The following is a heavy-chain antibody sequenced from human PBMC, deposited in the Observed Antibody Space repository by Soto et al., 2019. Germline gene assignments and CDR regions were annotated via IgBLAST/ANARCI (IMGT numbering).Heavy chain of an antibody. Sequence: QVQLVESGGGLVKPGGSLRLSCAASGFTFSDYYMSWIRQAPGKGLEWVSYISSSSSYTNYADSVKGRFTISRDNAKNSLYLQMNSLRAEDTAVYYCARESTVTTFSVDYWGQGTLATVSS. D-gene: IGHD4-17*01. V-gene: IGHV3-11*05. J-gene: IGHJ4*02. CDR2: ISSSSSYT. CDR1: GFTFSDYY. CDR3: ARESTVTTFSVDY.